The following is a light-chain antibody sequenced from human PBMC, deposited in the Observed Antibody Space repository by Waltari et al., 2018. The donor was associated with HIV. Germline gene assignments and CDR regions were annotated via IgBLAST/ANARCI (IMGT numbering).Light chain of an antibody. V-gene: IGLV2-23*02. CDR1: NNDIGSYDY. CDR3: SSYVTGGTYV. Sequence: QSALTQPAYVSASPGQSITIFCSGTNNDIGSYDYVSWYQVLPNKAPRIIIFDVNRRSSGVSFRFSGSKSGYTASLMIFDLQSEDEGEYFCSSYVTGGTYVFGSGTRVIV. CDR2: DVN. J-gene: IGLJ1*01.